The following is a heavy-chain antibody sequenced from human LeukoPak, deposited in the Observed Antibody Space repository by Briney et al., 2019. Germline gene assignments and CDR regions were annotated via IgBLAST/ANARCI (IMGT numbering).Heavy chain of an antibody. D-gene: IGHD6-19*01. V-gene: IGHV3-53*01. Sequence: GGSLRLSCAASGFGVSNNYMTWVRQAPGKGLQCVSIIYSGGRTDYAGSVKGRFTISRDNSKNTLYLQMNSLRAEDTAVYYCARDPAVAGDWGQGTMVTVSS. CDR2: IYSGGRT. J-gene: IGHJ3*01. CDR3: ARDPAVAGD. CDR1: GFGVSNNY.